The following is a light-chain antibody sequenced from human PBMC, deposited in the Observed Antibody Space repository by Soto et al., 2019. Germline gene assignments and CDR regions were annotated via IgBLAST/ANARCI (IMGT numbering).Light chain of an antibody. CDR1: SSDIGSYNR. V-gene: IGLV2-18*02. CDR2: EVS. J-gene: IGLJ1*01. Sequence: QSALTQPPSVSGSPGQSVTISCTGTSSDIGSYNRVSWYRQPPGTAPKLIIFEVSNRPSGVPDRFSGSKSGNTASLTLSGLQAEDEADYYCNSFTTSSTYGFGTGTKVTVL. CDR3: NSFTTSSTYG.